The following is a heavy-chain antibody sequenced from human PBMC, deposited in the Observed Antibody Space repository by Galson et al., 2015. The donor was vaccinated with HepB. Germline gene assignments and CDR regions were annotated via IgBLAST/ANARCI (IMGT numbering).Heavy chain of an antibody. J-gene: IGHJ5*02. Sequence: PALVKPTQTLTLTCTFSGFSLSTSGVGVGWIRQPPGKALEWLALIYWNDDKRYSPSLKSRLTITKDTSKNQVVLTMTNMDPVDTATYYCAHVPKRVGATHRQLDPWGQGTLVTVSS. CDR3: AHVPKRVGATHRQLDP. CDR2: IYWNDDK. V-gene: IGHV2-5*01. CDR1: GFSLSTSGVG. D-gene: IGHD1-26*01.